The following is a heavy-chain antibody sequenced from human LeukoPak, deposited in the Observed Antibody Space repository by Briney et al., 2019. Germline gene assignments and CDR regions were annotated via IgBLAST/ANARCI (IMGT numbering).Heavy chain of an antibody. D-gene: IGHD3-10*01. Sequence: ASVKVSCKASGYTFTGYYMHWVRQVPGQGLEWMGWIDPNSGGTNYAQKFQGRVTMTRDTSISTAYMELSSLRSEDTAVYYCARGKVVTMVRGVIITYFDYWGQGTLVTVSS. CDR2: IDPNSGGT. CDR1: GYTFTGYY. CDR3: ARGKVVTMVRGVIITYFDY. J-gene: IGHJ4*02. V-gene: IGHV1-2*02.